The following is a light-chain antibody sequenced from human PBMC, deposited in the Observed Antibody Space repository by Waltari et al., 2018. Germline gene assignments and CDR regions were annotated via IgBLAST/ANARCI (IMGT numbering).Light chain of an antibody. CDR3: QQYHTTPNT. J-gene: IGKJ2*01. CDR2: WAA. Sequence: EIVLTQSPDYLAVARGERATINFQSRQSVLKTSNNKNFLTWYQQKPGQPPKLLIYWAATRESVVPDRFSGSGSGTDFTLTISSLQAEDVAVYYCQQYHTTPNTFGQGTHLEIK. V-gene: IGKV4-1*01. CDR1: QSVLKTSNNKNF.